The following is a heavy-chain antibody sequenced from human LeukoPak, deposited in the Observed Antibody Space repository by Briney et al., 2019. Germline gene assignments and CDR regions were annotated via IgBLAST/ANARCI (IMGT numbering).Heavy chain of an antibody. D-gene: IGHD3-22*01. CDR1: GGSISSGGYS. J-gene: IGHJ6*02. CDR3: ARDRPIDYYDSSGYYYGVYYYGMDV. V-gene: IGHV4-30-2*01. Sequence: PSETLSLTCAVSGGSISSGGYSWSWIRQPPGKGLEWIGYIYHSGSTYYNPSLKSRVTISVDRSKNQSSLKLSSVTAADTAVYYCARDRPIDYYDSSGYYYGVYYYGMDVWGQGTTVTVSS. CDR2: IYHSGST.